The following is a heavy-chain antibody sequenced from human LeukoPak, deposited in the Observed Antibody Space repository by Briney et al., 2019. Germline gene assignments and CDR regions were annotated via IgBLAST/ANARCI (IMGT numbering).Heavy chain of an antibody. Sequence: PGGSLRLSCAASGFTFSNAWMSWVRQAPGKGLEWVGRIKSKTDGGTTDYTAPVKGRFTISRDDSKNTLYLQMNSLKTEDTAVYYCTTGPFDYYGSASYLANGMDVRGQGTTVTVSS. V-gene: IGHV3-15*01. CDR2: IKSKTDGGTT. CDR3: TTGPFDYYGSASYLANGMDV. CDR1: GFTFSNAW. J-gene: IGHJ6*02. D-gene: IGHD3-10*01.